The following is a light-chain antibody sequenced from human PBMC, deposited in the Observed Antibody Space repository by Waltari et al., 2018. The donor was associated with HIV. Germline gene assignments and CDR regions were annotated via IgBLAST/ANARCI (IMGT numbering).Light chain of an antibody. CDR3: MQALQTPYT. CDR2: LGS. Sequence: DIVMTQSPLSLPVTPGEPASISCRSRQRLLHSNGYTYLDWYLQKTGQSPQLLIYLGSNRASGVPDRFSGSGSGTDFTLKISRVEAEDVGVYYCMQALQTPYTFGQGTKLEIK. CDR1: QRLLHSNGYTY. J-gene: IGKJ2*01. V-gene: IGKV2-28*01.